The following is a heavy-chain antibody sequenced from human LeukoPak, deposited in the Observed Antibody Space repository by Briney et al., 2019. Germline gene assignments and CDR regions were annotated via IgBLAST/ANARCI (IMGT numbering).Heavy chain of an antibody. Sequence: SQTLSLTCAISGDSVSTNSADWNWIRQSPSRGLEWLGRTKYRSKWYFDYAVSVKSRITINPDTSKNQLSLQLNSVTPEDTAVYYCARGHNYGFDYWGQGTLVTVSS. CDR1: GDSVSTNSAD. CDR2: TKYRSKWYF. D-gene: IGHD5-18*01. V-gene: IGHV6-1*01. CDR3: ARGHNYGFDY. J-gene: IGHJ4*02.